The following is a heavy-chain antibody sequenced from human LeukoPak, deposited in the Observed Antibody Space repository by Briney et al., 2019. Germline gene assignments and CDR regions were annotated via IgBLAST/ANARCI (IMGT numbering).Heavy chain of an antibody. J-gene: IGHJ5*02. Sequence: LRASVKVSCKASGGTFSSYAISWVRQAPGQGLEWMGRIIPILGIANYAQKSQGRVTITADKSTSTAYMELSSLRSEDTAVYYCARESAGIAAAGYWFDPWGQGTLVTVSS. CDR1: GGTFSSYA. CDR3: ARESAGIAAAGYWFDP. V-gene: IGHV1-69*04. D-gene: IGHD6-13*01. CDR2: IIPILGIA.